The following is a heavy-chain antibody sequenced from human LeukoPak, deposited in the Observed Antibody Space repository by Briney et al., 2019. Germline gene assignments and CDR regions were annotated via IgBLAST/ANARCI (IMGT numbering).Heavy chain of an antibody. D-gene: IGHD2-2*01. CDR3: TRHPFCSSTSCPGGY. J-gene: IGHJ4*02. Sequence: GGSLRLSCAASGFTFSGSAMHWVRQASGKGLEWVGRIRSKANSYATAYAASVKGRFTISRDDSKNTAYLQMNSLKTEDTAVYYCTRHPFCSSTSCPGGYRGQGTLVTVSS. CDR1: GFTFSGSA. CDR2: IRSKANSYAT. V-gene: IGHV3-73*01.